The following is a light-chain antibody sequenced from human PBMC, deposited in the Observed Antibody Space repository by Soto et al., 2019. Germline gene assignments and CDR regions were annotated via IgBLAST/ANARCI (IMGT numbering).Light chain of an antibody. CDR3: QQRSDWPLT. CDR2: GAS. Sequence: EIVLTQSPATLSLSPGESATLSCRASQSVSSYLTWYQKKPGQAPRLLIYGASTRATGIPARFSGSGSGTDFTLTISTLEPEDFAVYDCQQRSDWPLTFGPGTKVEIK. CDR1: QSVSSY. V-gene: IGKV3-11*01. J-gene: IGKJ3*01.